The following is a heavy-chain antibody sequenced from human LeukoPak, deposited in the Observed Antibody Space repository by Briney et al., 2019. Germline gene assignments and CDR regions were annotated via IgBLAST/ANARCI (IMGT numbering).Heavy chain of an antibody. Sequence: PGESLQISCKGSGYSFTSYWIGWVRQMPGKGLEWMGIIYPGDSDTRYSPSFQGQVTISADKSISTAYLQWSSLKASDTAMYYCARGILTGYYRPAGWFDPWGQGTLVTVSS. D-gene: IGHD3-9*01. V-gene: IGHV5-51*01. CDR1: GYSFTSYW. J-gene: IGHJ5*02. CDR2: IYPGDSDT. CDR3: ARGILTGYYRPAGWFDP.